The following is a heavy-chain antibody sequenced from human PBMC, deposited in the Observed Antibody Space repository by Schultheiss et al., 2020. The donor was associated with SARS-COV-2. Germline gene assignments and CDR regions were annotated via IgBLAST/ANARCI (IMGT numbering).Heavy chain of an antibody. D-gene: IGHD4-17*01. CDR2: IIPIFGTA. J-gene: IGHJ2*01. V-gene: IGHV1-2*02. CDR1: GYTFTSYG. CDR3: AKDYGDHSYWYFDL. Sequence: ASVKVSCKASGYTFTSYGISWVRQAPGQGLEWMGGIIPIFGTANYAQKFQGRVTMTRDTSISTAYMELSRLRSDDTAVYYCAKDYGDHSYWYFDLWGRGTLVTVSS.